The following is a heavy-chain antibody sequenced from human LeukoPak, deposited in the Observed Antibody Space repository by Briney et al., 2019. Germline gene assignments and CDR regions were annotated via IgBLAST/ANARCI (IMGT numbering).Heavy chain of an antibody. J-gene: IGHJ4*02. V-gene: IGHV3-30*04. D-gene: IGHD3-10*01. CDR3: ARGASYGSGSYYNSYFDY. Sequence: GGSLRLSFAASGFTFSSYAMHWVRQAPGKGLEWVAVISYDGSNKYYADSVKGRFTISRDNSKNTLYLQMNSLRAEDTAVYYCARGASYGSGSYYNSYFDYWGQGTLVTVSS. CDR1: GFTFSSYA. CDR2: ISYDGSNK.